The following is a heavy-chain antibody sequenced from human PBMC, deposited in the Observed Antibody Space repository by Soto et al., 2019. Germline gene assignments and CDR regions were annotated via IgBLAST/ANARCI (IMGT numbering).Heavy chain of an antibody. J-gene: IGHJ4*02. CDR1: GGSVSSHF. V-gene: IGHV4-59*02. Sequence: SETLSLTCTVSGGSVSSHFWSWIRQPPGKGLEWIGYIYHIGSTTYNPSLNSRVIISVDTSKNQFSLKLTSVTTADTAVYYCARDPVDGYSFFDYWGQGILVTVSS. CDR2: IYHIGST. CDR3: ARDPVDGYSFFDY. D-gene: IGHD2-15*01.